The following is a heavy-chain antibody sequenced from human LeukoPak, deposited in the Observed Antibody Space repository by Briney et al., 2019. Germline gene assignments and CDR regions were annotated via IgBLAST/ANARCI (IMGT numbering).Heavy chain of an antibody. J-gene: IGHJ6*03. CDR3: ARVQQWLVNYYYYMDV. CDR2: INHSGST. V-gene: IGHV4-34*01. D-gene: IGHD6-19*01. CDR1: GGSFSGYY. Sequence: SETLSLTCAVYGGSFSGYYWSWIRQPPGKGLEWIGEINHSGSTNYNPSLKSRVTISVDTSKNQFSLKLSSVTAADTAVYYCARVQQWLVNYYYYMDVWGKGTTVTVSS.